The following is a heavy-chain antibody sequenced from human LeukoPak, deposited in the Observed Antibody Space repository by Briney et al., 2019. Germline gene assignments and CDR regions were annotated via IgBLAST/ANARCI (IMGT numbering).Heavy chain of an antibody. D-gene: IGHD5-24*01. J-gene: IGHJ5*02. Sequence: SETLSLTCTVSGGSISSHYWSWIRQPPGKGLEWIGYIYYSGSTNYNPSLKSRVTISVDTSKNQFSLKLSSVTAADTAVYYYARDPYNNNWFDPWGQGTLVTVSS. V-gene: IGHV4-59*11. CDR2: IYYSGST. CDR1: GGSISSHY. CDR3: ARDPYNNNWFDP.